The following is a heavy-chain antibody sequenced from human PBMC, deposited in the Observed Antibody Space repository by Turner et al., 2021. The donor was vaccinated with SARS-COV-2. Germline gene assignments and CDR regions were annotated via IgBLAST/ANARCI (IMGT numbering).Heavy chain of an antibody. CDR1: GGSISSSSYY. CDR2: IYYSGTT. CDR3: ARYGSGYRTDDAFDI. V-gene: IGHV4-39*01. J-gene: IGHJ3*02. D-gene: IGHD3-3*01. Sequence: QLQLQESGPGLVQHSETLSLTCTVSGGSISSSSYYWGWIRQPPGKGLEWIGSIYYSGTTYYNPSLKSRVTISVDTSKNQFSLKLSSVTAADTAVYYCARYGSGYRTDDAFDIWGQGTMVTISS.